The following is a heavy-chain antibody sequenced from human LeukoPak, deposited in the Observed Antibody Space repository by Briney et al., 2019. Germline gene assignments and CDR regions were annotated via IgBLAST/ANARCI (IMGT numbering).Heavy chain of an antibody. D-gene: IGHD6-13*01. V-gene: IGHV3-53*01. CDR2: IYSGGVT. J-gene: IGHJ4*02. CDR1: GFTVISNY. CDR3: ARGVAAAGNDY. Sequence: GGSLRLSCAASGFTVISNYMSWVRQAPGKGLEWVSDIYSGGVTYYADSVKGRFTISRDNSKNTLYLQMNSLRVEDTAVYYCARGVAAAGNDYWGQGTLVTVSS.